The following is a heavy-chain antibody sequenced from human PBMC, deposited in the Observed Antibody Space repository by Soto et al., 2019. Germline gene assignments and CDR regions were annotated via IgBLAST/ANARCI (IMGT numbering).Heavy chain of an antibody. J-gene: IGHJ4*02. Sequence: QVQLVESGGGVVQPGRSLRLSCAASGFTFSSYGMHWVRQAPGKGLEWVAVIWYDGSNKYYADSVKGRFTISRDNSKNTLYLQMNSLRAEDTAVYYCAKESLWFGELSTLSFDYWGQGTLVTVSS. CDR3: AKESLWFGELSTLSFDY. D-gene: IGHD3-10*01. CDR1: GFTFSSYG. V-gene: IGHV3-33*06. CDR2: IWYDGSNK.